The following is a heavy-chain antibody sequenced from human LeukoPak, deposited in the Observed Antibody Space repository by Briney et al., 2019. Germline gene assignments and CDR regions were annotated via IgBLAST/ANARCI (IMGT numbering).Heavy chain of an antibody. J-gene: IGHJ4*02. Sequence: GGSLTLSCAASGFTFSSYGMHWVRQAPGKGLEWVGVISDDGRRKDYADSVKGRFTISRDNSKDTLYLQMNSLRAEDTAVYYCAKRPSDYGDYVSYFDYCGQGTLVTVSS. CDR3: AKRPSDYGDYVSYFDY. CDR2: ISDDGRRK. D-gene: IGHD4-17*01. V-gene: IGHV3-30*18. CDR1: GFTFSSYG.